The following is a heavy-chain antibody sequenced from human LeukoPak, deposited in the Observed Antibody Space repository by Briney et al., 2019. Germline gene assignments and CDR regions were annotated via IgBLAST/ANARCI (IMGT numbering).Heavy chain of an antibody. CDR2: ISYDGSNK. CDR3: AGNYDFWSARVDY. CDR1: GFTFSSYA. V-gene: IGHV3-30-3*01. D-gene: IGHD3-3*01. Sequence: GGSLRLSCAASGFTFSSYAMHWVRQAPGKGLEWVAVISYDGSNKYYADSVKGRFTISRDNSKNTLYLQMNSLRAEDTAVYYCAGNYDFWSARVDYWGQGTLVTVSS. J-gene: IGHJ4*02.